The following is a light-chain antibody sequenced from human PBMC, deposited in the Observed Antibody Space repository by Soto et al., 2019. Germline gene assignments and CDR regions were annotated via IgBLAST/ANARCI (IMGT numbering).Light chain of an antibody. CDR1: QSVSSN. V-gene: IGKV3-15*01. Sequence: EIVMTQSPATLSVSPGERATLSCRASQSVSSNLAWYQQKPGQAPRLLIYGASTRATGIPARFSGSGSGTEFSLTISSLQSEDFAVYFCQQYNTSPPWTFGQGTQVEIK. CDR2: GAS. J-gene: IGKJ1*01. CDR3: QQYNTSPPWT.